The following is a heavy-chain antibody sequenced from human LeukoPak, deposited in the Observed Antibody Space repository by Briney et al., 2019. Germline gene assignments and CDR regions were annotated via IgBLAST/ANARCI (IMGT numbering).Heavy chain of an antibody. Sequence: SSETLSLTCAVYGGSFSGYYWSWIRQPPGKGLEWIGEINHSGSTNYNPSLKSRVTISVDTSKNQFSLKLSSVTAADTAVYYCAREITLDYWGQGTLVTVSS. J-gene: IGHJ4*02. CDR3: AREITLDY. CDR2: INHSGST. V-gene: IGHV4-34*01. CDR1: GGSFSGYY. D-gene: IGHD2/OR15-2a*01.